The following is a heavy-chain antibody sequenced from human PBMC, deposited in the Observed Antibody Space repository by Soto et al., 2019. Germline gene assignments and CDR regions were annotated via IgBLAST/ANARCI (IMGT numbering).Heavy chain of an antibody. CDR3: RRAGDYCSGGSCYGGDYYYYMDV. V-gene: IGHV1-69*02. J-gene: IGHJ6*03. Sequence: QVQLVQSGAEVKKPGSSVKVSCKASGGTFSSYTISWVRQAPGQGLEWMGRIIPILGIANYAQKFQGRVTITADKSTSTAYMELSSLRSEDTAVYYCRRAGDYCSGGSCYGGDYYYYMDVWGKGTTVTVSS. CDR1: GGTFSSYT. CDR2: IIPILGIA. D-gene: IGHD2-15*01.